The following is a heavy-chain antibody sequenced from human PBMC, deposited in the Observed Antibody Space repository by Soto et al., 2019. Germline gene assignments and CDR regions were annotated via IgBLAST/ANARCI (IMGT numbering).Heavy chain of an antibody. V-gene: IGHV3-30-3*01. CDR2: ISYDGSNK. CDR1: GFTFSSYA. D-gene: IGHD2-15*01. Sequence: LRLSCAASGFTFSSYAMHWVRQAPGKGLEWVAVISYDGSNKYYADSVKGRFTISRDNSKNTLYLQMNSLRAEDTAVYYCARDLTTPWRTWGYGTDVWGKGTTVTVSS. CDR3: ARDLTTPWRTWGYGTDV. J-gene: IGHJ6*04.